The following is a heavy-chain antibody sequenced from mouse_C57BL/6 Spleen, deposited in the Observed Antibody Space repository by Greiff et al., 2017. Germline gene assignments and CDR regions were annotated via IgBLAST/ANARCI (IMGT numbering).Heavy chain of an antibody. CDR1: GFTFSSYA. Sequence: DVQLVESGGGLVQPGGSLKLSCAASGFTFSSYAMSWVRQTPEKRLEWVATISDGGSYYYYPDNVKGRFTISSDNAKNNRYLQMSHLKSEDTAMYYCARDNGNYYFDDWGKGTTLTVSS. CDR2: ISDGGSYY. J-gene: IGHJ2*01. CDR3: ARDNGNYYFDD. V-gene: IGHV5-4*01. D-gene: IGHD2-1*01.